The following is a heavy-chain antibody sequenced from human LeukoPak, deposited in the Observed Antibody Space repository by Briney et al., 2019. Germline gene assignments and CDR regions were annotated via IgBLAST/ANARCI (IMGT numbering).Heavy chain of an antibody. J-gene: IGHJ4*02. CDR1: GDTFSTFS. CDR3: AKFWSGYYTD. D-gene: IGHD3-3*01. CDR2: LTPLAGTP. V-gene: IGHV1-69*06. Sequence: SVKVSCKASGDTFSTFSFNWVRQAPSEGLEWLGGLTPLAGTPNYAQKFQGRLTISADKSTSTVYTELSRLTSEDTAVYFCAKFWSGYYTDWGQGTLVSVSS.